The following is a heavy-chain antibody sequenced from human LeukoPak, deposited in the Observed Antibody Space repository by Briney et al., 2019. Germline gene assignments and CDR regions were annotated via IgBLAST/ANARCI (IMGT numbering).Heavy chain of an antibody. Sequence: PGRSLRLSCAASGFTFSSYAMHWVRQAPGKGLEWVAVISYDGSNKYYADSVKGRFTISRDNSKNTLYLQMNSLRAEDTAVYYCAREEVVVAATYWFDPWGQGTLATVSS. CDR3: AREEVVVAATYWFDP. CDR2: ISYDGSNK. J-gene: IGHJ5*02. V-gene: IGHV3-30-3*01. CDR1: GFTFSSYA. D-gene: IGHD2-15*01.